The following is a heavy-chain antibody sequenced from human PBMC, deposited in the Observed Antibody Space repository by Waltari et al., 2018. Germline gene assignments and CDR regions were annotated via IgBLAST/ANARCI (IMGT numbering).Heavy chain of an antibody. J-gene: IGHJ4*02. D-gene: IGHD3-10*01. CDR1: GAPCSGYA. CDR3: ARGVGDKNFFHY. Sequence: QVHLVQSGAEVQQPGSSVKVSCRASGAPCSGYALTGVRQAPGQGLEWMGGRLPIFSEANYAQKFQGRVTITTDASTNTAYLELTNLRSEDTAVYFCARGVGDKNFFHYWGQGTLVTVSS. CDR2: RLPIFSEA. V-gene: IGHV1-69*05.